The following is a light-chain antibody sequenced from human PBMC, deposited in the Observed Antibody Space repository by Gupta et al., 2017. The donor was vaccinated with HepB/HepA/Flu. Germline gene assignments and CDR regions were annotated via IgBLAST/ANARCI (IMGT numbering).Light chain of an antibody. CDR2: LGS. CDR1: QSLLHSNGYNY. V-gene: IGKV2-28*01. J-gene: IGKJ1*01. Sequence: DIVMTQSPRSLPVTPGEPASISCRSSQSLLHSNGYNYLYWYLQKPGQSPQLLIDLGSNRASGVPDRCGGSGSGTDFTLKISRVEAEDVGVYYCKQSLQTPKTFGQGTKVEIK. CDR3: KQSLQTPKT.